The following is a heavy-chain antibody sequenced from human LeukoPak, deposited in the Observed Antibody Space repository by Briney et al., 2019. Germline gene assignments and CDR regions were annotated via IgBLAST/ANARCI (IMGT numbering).Heavy chain of an antibody. D-gene: IGHD5-12*01. V-gene: IGHV1-69*04. CDR1: GGTFSSYA. CDR2: IIPILGIA. Sequence: SVKVSCKASGGTFSSYAISWVRQAPGQGLEWMGRIIPILGIANYAQKFQGRVTITADKSTSTAYMELSSLRSEDTAVYYCARRGGYDANWFGPWGQGTLVTVSS. CDR3: ARRGGYDANWFGP. J-gene: IGHJ5*02.